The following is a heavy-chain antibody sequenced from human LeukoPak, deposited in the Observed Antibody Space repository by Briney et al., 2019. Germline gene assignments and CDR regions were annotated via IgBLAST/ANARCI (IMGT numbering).Heavy chain of an antibody. Sequence: PGGPLRLSCAASGFTFSSYEMNWVRQAPGKGLEWVSYVSSSGSTIYYADSVKGRFTISRDNAKNSLYLQMNSLRAEDTAVYYCARDSGGADAFDIWGQGTMVTVSS. V-gene: IGHV3-48*03. CDR3: ARDSGGADAFDI. CDR1: GFTFSSYE. CDR2: VSSSGSTI. D-gene: IGHD3-10*01. J-gene: IGHJ3*02.